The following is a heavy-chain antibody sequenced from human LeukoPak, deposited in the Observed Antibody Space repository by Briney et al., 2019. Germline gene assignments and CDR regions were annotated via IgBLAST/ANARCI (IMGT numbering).Heavy chain of an antibody. CDR3: ARGIVGATFLTDN. CDR2: ISAYNGNT. CDR1: GGTFSSYA. Sequence: ASVKVSCKASGGTFSSYAISWVRQAPGHGLEWMGWISAYNGNTNYAQKLQGRVTMTTDTSTSTAYMELRSLRSDDTAVYYCARGIVGATFLTDNWGQGTLVTVSS. J-gene: IGHJ4*02. D-gene: IGHD1-26*01. V-gene: IGHV1-18*01.